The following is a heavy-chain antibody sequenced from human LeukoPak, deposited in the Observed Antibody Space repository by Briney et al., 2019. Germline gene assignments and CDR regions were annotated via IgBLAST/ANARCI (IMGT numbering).Heavy chain of an antibody. V-gene: IGHV3-30*01. D-gene: IGHD7-27*01. CDR2: ISYDGSHD. J-gene: IGHJ4*02. CDR3: ARGALTGGRIFYFDY. Sequence: GGSLRLSCAASGFSFTNYAMHWVRQAPGKGLEWVAVISYDGSHDYSANSVRGRFSISRDNSKNMVFLQMNSLRDEDTAVYYCARGALTGGRIFYFDYWGQGSLVAVSS. CDR1: GFSFTNYA.